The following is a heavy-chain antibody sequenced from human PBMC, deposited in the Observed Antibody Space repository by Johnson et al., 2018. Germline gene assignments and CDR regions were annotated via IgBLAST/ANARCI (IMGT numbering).Heavy chain of an antibody. Sequence: QVQLQESGPGLVKPSETLSLTCSVSGASISTYYWSWIRQPPGKGLEWIGYVYYSGSTSYNPSIKSRSTISLDRSNNQFSLKLSSVAAADTAVYYCATMKNSYGYVTAFDIWGQGTTVTVS. D-gene: IGHD5-18*01. V-gene: IGHV4-59*01. CDR3: ATMKNSYGYVTAFDI. CDR2: VYYSGST. J-gene: IGHJ3*02. CDR1: GASISTYY.